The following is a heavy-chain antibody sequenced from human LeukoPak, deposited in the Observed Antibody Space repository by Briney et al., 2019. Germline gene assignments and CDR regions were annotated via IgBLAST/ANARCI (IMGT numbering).Heavy chain of an antibody. CDR2: ISSSSSYI. Sequence: GGSLGLSCAASGFTFSSYSMNWVRQAPGKGMEWVSSISSSSSYIYYADSVEGRFTISRDNAKNSLHLQMNSLRAEDTAVYYCARDGVVAAAGGWFDPWGQGTLVTVSS. V-gene: IGHV3-21*01. CDR3: ARDGVVAAAGGWFDP. CDR1: GFTFSSYS. J-gene: IGHJ5*02. D-gene: IGHD6-13*01.